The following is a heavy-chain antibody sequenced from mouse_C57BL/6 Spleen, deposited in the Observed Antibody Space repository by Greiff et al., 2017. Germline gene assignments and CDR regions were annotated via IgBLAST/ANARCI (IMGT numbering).Heavy chain of an antibody. CDR3: ARLGYDGDYYAMDY. D-gene: IGHD2-2*01. V-gene: IGHV5-6*02. CDR2: ISSGGSYT. Sequence: EVKLVESGGDLVKPGGSLKLSCAASGFTFSSYGMSWVRQTPDKRLEWVATISSGGSYTYYPDSVKGRFTISRDNAKNTLYLQMSSLKSEDTAMYYWARLGYDGDYYAMDYWGQGTSVTVSS. CDR1: GFTFSSYG. J-gene: IGHJ4*01.